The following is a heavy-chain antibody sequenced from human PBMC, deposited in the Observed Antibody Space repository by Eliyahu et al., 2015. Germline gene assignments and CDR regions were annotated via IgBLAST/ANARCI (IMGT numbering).Heavy chain of an antibody. D-gene: IGHD3-10*01. J-gene: IGHJ6*03. CDR3: MVQGVIVDRRRGERNYYMDV. V-gene: IGHV3-30*01. Sequence: SSYAMHWVRQAPGKGLEWVAVISYDGSNKYYADSVKGRFTISRDNSKNTLYLQMNSLRAEDTAVYYSMVQGVIVDRRRGERNYYMDVWGKGTTVTVSS. CDR2: ISYDGSNK. CDR1: SSYA.